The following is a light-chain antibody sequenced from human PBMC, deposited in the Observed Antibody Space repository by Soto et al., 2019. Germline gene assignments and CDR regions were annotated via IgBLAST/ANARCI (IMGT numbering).Light chain of an antibody. J-gene: IGKJ1*01. CDR2: AAT. V-gene: IGKV1-27*01. CDR3: QKYDTAPWT. Sequence: DIQMTQSPSSLSASVGGRVTITCRASQGISTYLAWYQQKPGKVPKLLIYAATTLQSGVPSRFSGSGAGTDFTLTMSSLQPEDVATYYCQKYDTAPWTFGQGTKVEIK. CDR1: QGISTY.